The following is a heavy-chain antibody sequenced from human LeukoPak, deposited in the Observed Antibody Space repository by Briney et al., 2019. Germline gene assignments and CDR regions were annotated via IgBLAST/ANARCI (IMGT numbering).Heavy chain of an antibody. CDR2: IGGGGTNT. J-gene: IGHJ4*02. V-gene: IGHV3-23*01. D-gene: IGHD5-18*01. Sequence: GGSLRLSCAASGFTFTDFAVNWVRQAPGKGLEWVSGIGGGGTNTDYADSVRGRFTISRDNSRNTLYLHMSSLRPEDTATYFCARDQGRYSHGLYYFDSWGQGTLVTVSS. CDR1: GFTFTDFA. CDR3: ARDQGRYSHGLYYFDS.